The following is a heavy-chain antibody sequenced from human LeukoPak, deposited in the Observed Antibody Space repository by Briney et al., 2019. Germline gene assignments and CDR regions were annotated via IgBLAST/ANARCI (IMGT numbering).Heavy chain of an antibody. CDR3: ASQLLAGYFDL. Sequence: SVNVSCKASGGTFSIYAISWVRQAPAQGLEWVGGIIPLFCTATYAQKFQGRVTVTADESTSTTYMELSSLRSEDTAVYYCASQLLAGYFDLWGRGTLVTVSS. CDR1: GGTFSIYA. J-gene: IGHJ2*01. CDR2: IIPLFCTA. V-gene: IGHV1-69*13. D-gene: IGHD2-2*01.